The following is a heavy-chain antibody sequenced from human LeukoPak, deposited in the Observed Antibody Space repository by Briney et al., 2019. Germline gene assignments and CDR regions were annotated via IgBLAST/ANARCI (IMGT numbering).Heavy chain of an antibody. CDR1: GFIFSNCW. J-gene: IGHJ4*02. CDR3: ARGYGSGLDY. D-gene: IGHD3-10*01. V-gene: IGHV3-21*01. CDR2: ITSSSSYI. Sequence: GGSLRLSCETSGFIFSNCWMTWVRQAPGKGLEWVSSITSSSSYIYYADSVKGRFPISRDNAKNSLYLQMNSLRAEDTAVYYCARGYGSGLDYWGQGTLVTVSS.